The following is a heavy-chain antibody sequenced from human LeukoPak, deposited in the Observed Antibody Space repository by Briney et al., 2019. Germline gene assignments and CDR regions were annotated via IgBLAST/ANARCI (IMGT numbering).Heavy chain of an antibody. CDR2: IYTSGST. V-gene: IGHV4-61*02. D-gene: IGHD5-18*01. CDR3: ARGEYSYGYRNDY. Sequence: SETLSLTCTVSGGSISSGSYYWSWIRQPAGKGLEWIGRIYTSGSTNYNPSLKSRVTISVDTSKNQLSLKVISVTAADTAVYYCARGEYSYGYRNDYWGQGTLVTVSS. J-gene: IGHJ4*02. CDR1: GGSISSGSYY.